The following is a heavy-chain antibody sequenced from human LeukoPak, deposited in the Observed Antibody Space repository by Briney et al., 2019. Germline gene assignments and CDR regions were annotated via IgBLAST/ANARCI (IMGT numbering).Heavy chain of an antibody. V-gene: IGHV4-59*08. CDR2: IYSSYSA. J-gene: IGHJ4*01. CDR3: ARHRDYYDT. CDR1: GASINNNF. Sequence: SETLSLTCTASGASINNNFWTWIRQPPGKGLEWIGYIYSSYSANYNPSLKSRVIISGETSKNQISLNLTSVTAADTAVYFCARHRDYYDTWGHGTLVTVSS. D-gene: IGHD3-22*01.